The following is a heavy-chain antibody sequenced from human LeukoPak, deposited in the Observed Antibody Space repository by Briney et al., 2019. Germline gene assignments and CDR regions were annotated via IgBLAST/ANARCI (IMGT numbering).Heavy chain of an antibody. V-gene: IGHV1-18*04. J-gene: IGHJ6*03. D-gene: IGHD5-24*01. CDR3: ARNTYGYKFSMDV. Sequence: ASVKVFCKASGFALYKYNIVWVRQAPGQGLEWVGWITAFNGNTNYGQKVQGRITMTTDTSTSTSYMELRNLRSDDTAVYYCARNTYGYKFSMDVWGKGTTVTISS. CDR1: GFALYKYN. CDR2: ITAFNGNT.